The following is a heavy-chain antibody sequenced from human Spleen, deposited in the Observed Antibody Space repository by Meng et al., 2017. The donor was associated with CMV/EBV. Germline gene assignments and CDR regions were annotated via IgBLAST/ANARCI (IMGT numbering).Heavy chain of an antibody. V-gene: IGHV3-23*01. D-gene: IGHD3-10*01. CDR2: ISGGGGNT. J-gene: IGHJ3*02. Sequence: GESLKISCEASGFTFRRYAMNWVRQAPGKGLGWVSTISGGGGNTYYADSVKGRFTISRDNSKNTLYLEMNSLRAEDTAVFYCAKAALYGSGSYYSAFDMWGQGTMVTVSS. CDR1: GFTFRRYA. CDR3: AKAALYGSGSYYSAFDM.